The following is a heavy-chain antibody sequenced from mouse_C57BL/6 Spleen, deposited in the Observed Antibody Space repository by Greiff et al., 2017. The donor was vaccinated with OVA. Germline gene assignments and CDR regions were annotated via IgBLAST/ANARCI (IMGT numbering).Heavy chain of an antibody. CDR2: IHPNSGST. Sequence: QVQLQQPGAELVKPGASVKLSCKASGYTFTSYWMHWVKQRPGQGLEWIGMIHPNSGSTNYNEKFKSKATLTVDKSSSTAYMQLSRLTSEDSAVYYCARGGDYGSSDPWVAYWGQGTLGTVSA. V-gene: IGHV1-64*01. CDR3: ARGGDYGSSDPWVAY. D-gene: IGHD1-1*01. J-gene: IGHJ3*01. CDR1: GYTFTSYW.